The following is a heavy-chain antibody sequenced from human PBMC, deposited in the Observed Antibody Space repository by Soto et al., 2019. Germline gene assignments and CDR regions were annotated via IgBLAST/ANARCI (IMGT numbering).Heavy chain of an antibody. J-gene: IGHJ1*01. CDR3: ARERDGSSWSSAESLQY. D-gene: IGHD6-13*01. V-gene: IGHV1-18*01. Sequence: ASVKVSCKASGYIFSNYVISWVLQAPGQGLEWMGWISTYNANTYYAQKFQGRVTMTTDTSTSTAYMELRSLRSDDTAVFYCARERDGSSWSSAESLQYWGQGTLVTVSS. CDR2: ISTYNANT. CDR1: GYIFSNYV.